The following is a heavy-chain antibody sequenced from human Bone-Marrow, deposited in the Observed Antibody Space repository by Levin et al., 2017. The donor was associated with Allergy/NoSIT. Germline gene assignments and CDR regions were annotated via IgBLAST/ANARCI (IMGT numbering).Heavy chain of an antibody. CDR1: GFTFSSYG. V-gene: IGHV3-30*18. J-gene: IGHJ5*02. CDR2: ISYDGSNK. CDR3: AKARGAAALAWFDP. Sequence: PGGSLRLSCAASGFTFSSYGMHWVRQAPGKGLEWVAVISYDGSNKYYADSVKGRFTISRDNSKNTLYLQMNSLRAEDTAVYYCAKARGAAALAWFDPWGQGTLVTVSS. D-gene: IGHD6-13*01.